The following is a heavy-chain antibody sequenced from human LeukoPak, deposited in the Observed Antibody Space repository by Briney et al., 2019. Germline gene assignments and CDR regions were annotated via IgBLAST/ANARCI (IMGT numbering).Heavy chain of an antibody. CDR3: SSFHY. V-gene: IGHV4-59*08. J-gene: IGHJ4*02. D-gene: IGHD6-6*01. CDR1: GGSISSYY. Sequence: SETLSLTCTVAGGSISSYYWSWIRQPPGKGLEWIGYIYYSGSTNYNPSLKSRVTISVDTSKNQFSRKLSSVTPEDTALYYCSSFHYSGQGTLVTVSS. CDR2: IYYSGST.